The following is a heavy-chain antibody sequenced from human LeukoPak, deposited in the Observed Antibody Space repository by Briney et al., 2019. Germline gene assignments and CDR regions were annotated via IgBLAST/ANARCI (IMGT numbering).Heavy chain of an antibody. J-gene: IGHJ4*02. V-gene: IGHV3-48*03. CDR3: ARTIEIATISYFDY. CDR1: GFTVSSYE. CDR2: ISSSDSTI. D-gene: IGHD5-24*01. Sequence: GGSLRLSCAASGFTVSSYEMNWVRQAPGKGLEWVSYISSSDSTIYYADSVKGRFTISRDNAQNSLYLQMNSLRAGDTAVYYCARTIEIATISYFDYWGQGTLVTVSS.